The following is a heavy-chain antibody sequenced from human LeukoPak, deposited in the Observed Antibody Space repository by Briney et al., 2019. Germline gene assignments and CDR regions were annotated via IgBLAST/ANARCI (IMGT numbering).Heavy chain of an antibody. CDR1: GYSFTGYY. J-gene: IGHJ4*02. V-gene: IGHV1-2*02. Sequence: GASVKVSCKASGYSFTGYYMHWVRQAPGQGLEWMGWINPNSGGTKYAQKFKGRVTMTRDTSISTAYMELSRVRSDDPAVYYCARGDKAMVAGGGDYWGQGTLVTVSS. CDR3: ARGDKAMVAGGGDY. D-gene: IGHD5-18*01. CDR2: INPNSGGT.